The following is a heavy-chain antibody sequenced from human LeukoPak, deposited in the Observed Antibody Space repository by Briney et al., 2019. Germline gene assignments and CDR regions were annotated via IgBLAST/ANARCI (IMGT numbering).Heavy chain of an antibody. CDR2: IIPIFGTA. CDR3: ARSLWTPSNYFDY. CDR1: GGTFSRYA. V-gene: IGHV1-69*06. J-gene: IGHJ4*02. Sequence: SSVKVSCKASGGTFSRYAISWVRQAPGQGLEWMGGIIPIFGTANYAQKLQGRVTITADKSTSTAYMELSSLRSEDTAVYYCARSLWTPSNYFDYWGQGTLVTVSS. D-gene: IGHD3/OR15-3a*01.